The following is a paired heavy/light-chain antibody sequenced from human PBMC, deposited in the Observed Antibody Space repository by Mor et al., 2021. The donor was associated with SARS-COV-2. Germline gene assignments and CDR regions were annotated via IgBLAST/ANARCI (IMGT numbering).Light chain of an antibody. Sequence: QSVLTQPPSVSGAPGQRVTISCTGSSSNLGAGFDVHWYQLLPRTAPKLLVYGNINRPSGVPDRFSGSKSGTSASLAITGLQAEDEADYYCQSYDNSLDFRVFGGGTKVTVL. CDR3: QSYDNSLDFRV. V-gene: IGLV1-40*01. J-gene: IGLJ3*02. CDR1: SSNLGAGFD. CDR2: GNI.
Heavy chain of an antibody. CDR3: VREMNVARRDGTYGFDI. V-gene: IGHV3-13*01. CDR2: IAIAGGT. CDR1: GFTLSHYE. J-gene: IGHJ3*02. Sequence: EVQLVESGGGLVQPGGSLRLSCAASGFTLSHYEMHWVRHSEGKGLEWVSAIAIAGGTFYRDSVKGRLSISRENAKNSVILQMNSLRVDDTAVYYCVREMNVARRDGTYGFDIWGQGTTVIVS. D-gene: IGHD1-7*01.